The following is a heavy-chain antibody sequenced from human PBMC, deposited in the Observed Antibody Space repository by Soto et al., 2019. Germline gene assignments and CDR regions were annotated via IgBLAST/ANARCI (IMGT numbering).Heavy chain of an antibody. CDR3: GRGPVEAAADPRGSWFDP. CDR2: INHSGST. Sequence: SETLSLTCAVYGGSFSGYYWSWIRQPPGKGLEWIGEINHSGSTNYNPSLKSRVTISVDTSKNQFSLKLSSVTAADTAVYYCGRGPVEAAADPRGSWFDPWGQGTLVTVSS. D-gene: IGHD6-13*01. CDR1: GGSFSGYY. J-gene: IGHJ5*02. V-gene: IGHV4-34*01.